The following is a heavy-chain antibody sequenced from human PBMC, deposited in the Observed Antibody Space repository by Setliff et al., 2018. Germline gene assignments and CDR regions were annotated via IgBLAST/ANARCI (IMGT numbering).Heavy chain of an antibody. J-gene: IGHJ4*01. CDR2: IRYDGTTA. V-gene: IGHV3-30*02. D-gene: IGHD1-20*01. Sequence: GGSLRLSCAASGFSVGGHDMHWVRQAPGKGLEWWAFIRYDGTTASYADSVRGRFTISRDNSKNTLYVQMNTLGPEDTAVYYGARDGNSWNGLDYWGHGTLVTVSS. CDR1: GFSVGGHD. CDR3: ARDGNSWNGLDY.